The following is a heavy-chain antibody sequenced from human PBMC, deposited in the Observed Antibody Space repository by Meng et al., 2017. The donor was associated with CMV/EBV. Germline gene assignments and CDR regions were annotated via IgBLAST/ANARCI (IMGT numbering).Heavy chain of an antibody. CDR2: IYYSGST. V-gene: IGHV4-59*01. Sequence: SETLSLTCTVSGGSISSYYWSWTRQPPGKGLEWIGYIYYSGSTNYNPSLKSRVTISVDTSKNQFSLKLSSVTAADTAVYYCARFITFGGVIVIDYWGQGTLVTVSS. D-gene: IGHD3-16*02. J-gene: IGHJ4*02. CDR1: GGSISSYY. CDR3: ARFITFGGVIVIDY.